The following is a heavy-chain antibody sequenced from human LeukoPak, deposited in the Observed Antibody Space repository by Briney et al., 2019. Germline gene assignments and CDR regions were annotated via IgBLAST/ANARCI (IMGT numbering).Heavy chain of an antibody. CDR1: GHTLHNHF. CDR2: INPRDGST. Sequence: ASVKVSCQCSGHTLHNHFIHWVRQAPGQGLEWMGMINPRDGSTRTLQRFQDRVTKPRDTSTSTLYMGLSSLRSDDTATYFCARGADQEFDFWGQETLVTVSS. V-gene: IGHV1-46*02. J-gene: IGHJ4*02. CDR3: ARGADQEFDF.